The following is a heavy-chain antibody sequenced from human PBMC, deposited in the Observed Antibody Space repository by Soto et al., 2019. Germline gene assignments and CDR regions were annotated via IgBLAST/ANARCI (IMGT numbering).Heavy chain of an antibody. Sequence: SETLSLTCTVSGGSISSDDYYLSWIRQPPGKGLEWIGYIYYRGSTYYNPSLKSRVAISIDTSKNQFSLKLSSVTAADTAVYFCAGGKQLVATLDFWGQGTLVTVSS. CDR3: AGGKQLVATLDF. CDR2: IYYRGST. D-gene: IGHD6-6*01. J-gene: IGHJ4*02. CDR1: GGSISSDDYY. V-gene: IGHV4-30-4*01.